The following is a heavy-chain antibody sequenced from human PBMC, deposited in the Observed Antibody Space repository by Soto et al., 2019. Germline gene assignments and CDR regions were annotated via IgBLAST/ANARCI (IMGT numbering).Heavy chain of an antibody. J-gene: IGHJ6*02. D-gene: IGHD3-10*01. V-gene: IGHV3-30-3*01. Sequence: GGSLRLSCAASGFTFSSYAMHWVRQAPGKGLEWVAVISYDGSYKYYADSVKGRFTISRDNSKNTLYLQMNSLRAEDTAVYYCASCTMVRGVNYYGMDVWGQGTTVTVSS. CDR3: ASCTMVRGVNYYGMDV. CDR2: ISYDGSYK. CDR1: GFTFSSYA.